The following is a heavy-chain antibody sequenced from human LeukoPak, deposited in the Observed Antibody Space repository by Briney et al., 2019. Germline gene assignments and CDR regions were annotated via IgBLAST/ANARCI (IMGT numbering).Heavy chain of an antibody. CDR2: TQSKTDGGTT. CDR1: GFTFSNTW. V-gene: IGHV3-15*01. Sequence: GGSLRLSCAASGFTFSNTWMNWVRQAPGKGLEWVGRTQSKTDGGTTEYAAPVKGRFTISRDDSKTTLYLQMNSLKTEDTAVYYCATLTVRGVINIWGQGTLVTVSS. D-gene: IGHD3-10*01. J-gene: IGHJ4*02. CDR3: ATLTVRGVINI.